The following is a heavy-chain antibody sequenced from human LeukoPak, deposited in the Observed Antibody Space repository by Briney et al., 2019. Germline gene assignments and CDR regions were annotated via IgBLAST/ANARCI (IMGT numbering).Heavy chain of an antibody. Sequence: ASVKVSCKASGYTFTSYYMHWVRQAPGQGLEWMGIINPSGGSTSYAQKFQGRVTMTRDTSTSTVYMELSSLRSEDTAVYFCARGGPILYFGNGQDCRGRGTLVTVSS. CDR2: INPSGGST. CDR1: GYTFTSYY. D-gene: IGHD3-10*01. J-gene: IGHJ4*02. CDR3: ARGGPILYFGNGQDC. V-gene: IGHV1-46*01.